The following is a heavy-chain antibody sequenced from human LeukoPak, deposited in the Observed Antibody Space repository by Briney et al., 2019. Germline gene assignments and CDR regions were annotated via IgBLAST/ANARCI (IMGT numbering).Heavy chain of an antibody. Sequence: ASVKVSCKASGYTFSDYYIHWVRQAPGQGLEWMGWINPYSGGTNYAEKFQGRVTMTRDTSITTAYMELSSLRSDDTAMYYCATLRRSGWYIGDWGQGTLVTVSS. V-gene: IGHV1-2*02. J-gene: IGHJ4*02. D-gene: IGHD6-19*01. CDR2: INPYSGGT. CDR3: ATLRRSGWYIGD. CDR1: GYTFSDYY.